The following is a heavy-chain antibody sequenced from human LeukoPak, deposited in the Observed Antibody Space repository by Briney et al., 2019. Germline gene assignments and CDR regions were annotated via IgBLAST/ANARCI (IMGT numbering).Heavy chain of an antibody. D-gene: IGHD4-17*01. J-gene: IGHJ4*02. CDR3: AKSISHDYGVN. Sequence: PGGSLRFSCAASGFTFSSYAMSWVRQAPGKGLEWVSAISGSGGSTYYADSVKGRFTISRDNSKNTLYLQLNSLRAEDTAVYYCAKSISHDYGVNWGQGTLVTVSS. CDR1: GFTFSSYA. CDR2: ISGSGGST. V-gene: IGHV3-23*01.